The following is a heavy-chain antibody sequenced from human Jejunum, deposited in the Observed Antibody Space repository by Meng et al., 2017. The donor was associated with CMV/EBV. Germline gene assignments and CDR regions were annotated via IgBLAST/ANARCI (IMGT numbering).Heavy chain of an antibody. CDR3: AARYCSSGSCYGYFDY. D-gene: IGHD2-15*01. CDR1: FPFSSYA. V-gene: IGHV3-64*02. Sequence: FPFSSYAMHWVRPAPGKGLEYVSAIISNGASTYYADSVKGRFTTSRDNSKNTLHLQMDSLRAEDMAVYYCAARYCSSGSCYGYFDYWGQGTLVTVSS. J-gene: IGHJ4*02. CDR2: IISNGAST.